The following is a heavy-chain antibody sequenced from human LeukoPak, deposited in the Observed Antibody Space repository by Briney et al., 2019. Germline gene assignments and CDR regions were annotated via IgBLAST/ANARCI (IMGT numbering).Heavy chain of an antibody. D-gene: IGHD2-2*01. V-gene: IGHV4-4*09. J-gene: IGHJ4*02. CDR3: ARHRSPSSLSFFDI. CDR2: IYTSETT. CDR1: GASISSYY. Sequence: SETLSLTCTVSGASISSYYWSWIRQPPGKGLEWIGYIYTSETTNFNPALRSRVTISIDTSKNQVSLRLSSVTAADTTLYYCARHRSPSSLSFFDIWGQGMLVIVSS.